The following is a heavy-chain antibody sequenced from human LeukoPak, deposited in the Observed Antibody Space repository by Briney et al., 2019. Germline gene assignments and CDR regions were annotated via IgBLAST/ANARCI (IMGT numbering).Heavy chain of an antibody. D-gene: IGHD2-21*02. CDR1: GFTFSSYA. CDR2: ISGSGGST. V-gene: IGHV3-23*01. J-gene: IGHJ4*02. CDR3: AKGLATYCSGDCPGFDY. Sequence: GGSLRLSCAASGFTFSSYAMSWVRQAPGKGLEWVSAISGSGGSTYYADSVKGRFTISRDNSKNTLYLQMNSLRAEDTAVYYCAKGLATYCSGDCPGFDYWGQGTLVTVSS.